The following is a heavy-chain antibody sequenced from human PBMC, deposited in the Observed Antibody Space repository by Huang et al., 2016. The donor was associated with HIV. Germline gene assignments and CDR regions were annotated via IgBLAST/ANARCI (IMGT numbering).Heavy chain of an antibody. CDR2: IYSDDST. Sequence: EVQLVESGGGLIQPGGSLRLSCAAFGFTVSSNYMSWVRQAPVKGLGWVSVIYSDDSTYFADSVKGRFTISRYNSNNTLYLQMNSLRAEDTAVYYCAAQWELRGGVDFWGQGTLVTVSS. D-gene: IGHD1-26*01. CDR1: GFTVSSNY. J-gene: IGHJ4*02. V-gene: IGHV3-53*01. CDR3: AAQWELRGGVDF.